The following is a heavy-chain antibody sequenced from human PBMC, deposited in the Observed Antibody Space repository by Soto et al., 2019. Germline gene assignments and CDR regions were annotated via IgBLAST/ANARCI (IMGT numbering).Heavy chain of an antibody. V-gene: IGHV5-51*01. Sequence: GESLKISCKGSGYSFTSYWIGWVRQMPGKGLEWMGIIYPGDSDTRYSPSFQGQVTISADKSISTAYLQWSSLKASDTAMYYCARRDCSSTSCQINWLDPWGQGTLVTAPQ. CDR2: IYPGDSDT. J-gene: IGHJ5*02. CDR3: ARRDCSSTSCQINWLDP. D-gene: IGHD2-2*01. CDR1: GYSFTSYW.